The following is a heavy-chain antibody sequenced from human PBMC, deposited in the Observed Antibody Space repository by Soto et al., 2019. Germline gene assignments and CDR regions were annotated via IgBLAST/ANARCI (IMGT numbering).Heavy chain of an antibody. CDR1: GGSISSGTW. J-gene: IGHJ5*02. CDR3: ARGVPAAPHWCDP. D-gene: IGHD2-2*01. CDR2: IYHSGSP. Sequence: QVQLQESGPGLVKPSGTLSLTCAVSGGSISSGTWWSWVRQPPGRGLEWIGEIYHSGSPNYNPSLKSRVTMSVDKSKNLFSLRLSSVPAADSALYYCARGVPAAPHWCDPWGQGTLVTVSS. V-gene: IGHV4-4*02.